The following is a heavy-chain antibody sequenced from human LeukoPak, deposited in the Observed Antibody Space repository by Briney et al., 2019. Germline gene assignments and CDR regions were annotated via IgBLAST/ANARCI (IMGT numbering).Heavy chain of an antibody. V-gene: IGHV4-39*07. CDR1: GGSISSSSYY. J-gene: IGHJ5*02. CDR3: ARDGGFQDWFDP. CDR2: IYYSGST. Sequence: SETLSLTCTVSGGSISSSSYYWGWIRQPPGKGLEWIGSIYYSGSTYYNPSLKSRVTISVDTSKNQFSLKLSSVTAADTAVYYCARDGGFQDWFDPWGQGTLVTVSS.